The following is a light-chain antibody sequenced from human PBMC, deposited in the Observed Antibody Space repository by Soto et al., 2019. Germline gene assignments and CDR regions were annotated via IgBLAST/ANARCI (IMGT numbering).Light chain of an antibody. CDR3: SSHTTSTYWV. Sequence: QSALTQPASVSGSPGQSITISCTGTTSDIGRYVFVSWYLQHPGKAPKLIIYEVVVRPSGVSDRFSGSKSGNTASLTISGLQTEDEGDYYCSSHTTSTYWVFGGGTKVTVL. J-gene: IGLJ3*02. CDR2: EVV. V-gene: IGLV2-14*01. CDR1: TSDIGRYVF.